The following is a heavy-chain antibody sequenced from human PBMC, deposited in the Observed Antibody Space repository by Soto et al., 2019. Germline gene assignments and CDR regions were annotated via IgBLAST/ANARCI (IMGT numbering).Heavy chain of an antibody. CDR3: ARELRFFKKGFDY. CDR2: INAANGNT. Sequence: VQLVQSGAEVKQAGASVKLSCKASGYTYTIHYLHCVRQAPVQQLEWMGCINAANGNTPYSQKFQGSITITMDTSSRPSNMELSSLKSEDTAVYYCARELRFFKKGFDYWGQGTLVTVSS. J-gene: IGHJ4*02. V-gene: IGHV1-3*01. D-gene: IGHD3-3*01. CDR1: GYTYTIHY.